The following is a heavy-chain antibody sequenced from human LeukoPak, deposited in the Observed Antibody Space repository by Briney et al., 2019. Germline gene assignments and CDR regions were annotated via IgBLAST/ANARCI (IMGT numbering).Heavy chain of an antibody. CDR1: GFTFDDYA. V-gene: IGHV3-9*01. D-gene: IGHD6-13*01. Sequence: GGSLRLSCAASGFTFDDYAMHWVRQAPGKGLEWVSGISWNSGSIGYADSVKGRFTISRDNAKNSLYLQMNSLRAEDTALYYCAKALTLGSSSAFDPWGRGTLVTVSS. J-gene: IGHJ5*02. CDR3: AKALTLGSSSAFDP. CDR2: ISWNSGSI.